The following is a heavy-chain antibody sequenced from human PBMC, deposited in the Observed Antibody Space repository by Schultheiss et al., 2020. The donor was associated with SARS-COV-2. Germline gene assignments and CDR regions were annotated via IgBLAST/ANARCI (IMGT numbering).Heavy chain of an antibody. CDR3: ARGGPPSMVRGVITFNWFDP. Sequence: ASVKVSCKASGYTFTGYYMHWVRQAPGQGLEWMGWINPNSGGTNYAQKFQGWVTMTRDTSISTAYMELSRLRSDDTAVYYCARGGPPSMVRGVITFNWFDPWGQGTLVTVSS. V-gene: IGHV1-2*04. J-gene: IGHJ5*02. D-gene: IGHD3-10*01. CDR1: GYTFTGYY. CDR2: INPNSGGT.